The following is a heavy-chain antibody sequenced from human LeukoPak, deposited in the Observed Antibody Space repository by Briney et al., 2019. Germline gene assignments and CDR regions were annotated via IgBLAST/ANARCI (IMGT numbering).Heavy chain of an antibody. CDR1: GGSISSSSYY. CDR2: IYYSGST. V-gene: IGHV4-39*01. D-gene: IGHD6-6*01. Sequence: SETLSLTCTVSGGSISSSSYYWGWIRQPPGKGLEWIGSIYYSGSTYYNPSLKSRVTISVDTSKNQFSLKLSSVTAADTAVYYCAKIQTGGKYSSSSMDFDYWGQGTLVTVSS. CDR3: AKIQTGGKYSSSSMDFDY. J-gene: IGHJ4*02.